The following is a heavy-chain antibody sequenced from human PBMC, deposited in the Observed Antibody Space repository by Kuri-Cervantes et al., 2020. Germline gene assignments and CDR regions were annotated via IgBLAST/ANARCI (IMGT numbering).Heavy chain of an antibody. V-gene: IGHV5-51*01. D-gene: IGHD6-13*01. CDR3: ARPTSSWYVGQNDY. J-gene: IGHJ4*02. CDR2: IYPGDSDT. Sequence: GESLKISCKGSGYSFTNYWIGWVRQMPGKGLEWMGIIYPGDSDTRYSPSFQGQVTISADKSISTAYLQWSSLKASNTAMYYCARPTSSWYVGQNDYWGQGTLVTVSS. CDR1: GYSFTNYW.